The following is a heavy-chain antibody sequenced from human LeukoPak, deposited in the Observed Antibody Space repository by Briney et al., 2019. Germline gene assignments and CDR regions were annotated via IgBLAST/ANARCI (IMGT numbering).Heavy chain of an antibody. V-gene: IGHV3-30*18. D-gene: IGHD3-3*01. CDR1: GFTFSSYG. J-gene: IGHJ6*02. CDR2: ISYDGSNK. CDR3: AKTVLRFLEWLPLTAYYYYGMDV. Sequence: GRSLRLSCAASGFTFSSYGMHWVRQAPGKGLEWVAVISYDGSNKYYADSVKGRFTISRDNSKNTLYLQMNTLRAEDTAVYYCAKTVLRFLEWLPLTAYYYYGMDVWGQGTTVTVSS.